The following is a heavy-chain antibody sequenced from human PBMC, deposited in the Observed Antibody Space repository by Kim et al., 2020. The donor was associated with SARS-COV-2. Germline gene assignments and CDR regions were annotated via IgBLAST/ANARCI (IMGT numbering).Heavy chain of an antibody. CDR2: ISSSGSTI. Sequence: GGSLRLSCAASGFTFSSYEMNWVRQAPGKGLEWVSYISSSGSTIYYADSVKGRFTISRDNAKNSLYLQMNSLRAEDTAVYYCARGGGLTNVANYFDYWGQGTLVTVSS. J-gene: IGHJ4*02. D-gene: IGHD3-16*01. CDR1: GFTFSSYE. CDR3: ARGGGLTNVANYFDY. V-gene: IGHV3-48*03.